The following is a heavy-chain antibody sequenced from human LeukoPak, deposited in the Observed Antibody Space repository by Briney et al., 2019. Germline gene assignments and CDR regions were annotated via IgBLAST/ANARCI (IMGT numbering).Heavy chain of an antibody. J-gene: IGHJ4*02. Sequence: SETLSLTCTVSGGSISSYYWSWIRQPPGKGLEWIGYIYYSGSTNYNPFLKSRVTISVDTSKNQFSLKLSSVTAADTAVYYCARSELLWFGGVNSGFDYWGQGTLVTVSS. D-gene: IGHD3-10*01. CDR2: IYYSGST. V-gene: IGHV4-59*01. CDR3: ARSELLWFGGVNSGFDY. CDR1: GGSISSYY.